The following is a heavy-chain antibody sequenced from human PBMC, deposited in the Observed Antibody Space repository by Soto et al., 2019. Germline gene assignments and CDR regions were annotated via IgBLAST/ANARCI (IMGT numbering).Heavy chain of an antibody. CDR3: AKDQNVVPAAWAFDY. J-gene: IGHJ4*02. CDR2: ISGSGGST. V-gene: IGHV3-23*01. CDR1: GFTFSSYA. D-gene: IGHD2-2*01. Sequence: EVQLLESGGGLVQPGGSLRLSCAASGFTFSSYAMSWVRQATGKGLEWVSAISGSGGSTYYADSVKGRFTISRDNSKNTLYLQMNSLRAEDTAVYYCAKDQNVVPAAWAFDYWGQGTLVTVSS.